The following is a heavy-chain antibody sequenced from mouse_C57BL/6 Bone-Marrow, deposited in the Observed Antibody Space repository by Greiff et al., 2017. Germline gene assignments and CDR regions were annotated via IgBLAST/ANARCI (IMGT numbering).Heavy chain of an antibody. D-gene: IGHD1-1*01. CDR2: IYIGNGYT. V-gene: IGHV1-58*01. Sequence: EVHLVESGAELVRPGSSVKMSCKTSGYTFTSYGLNWVKQRPGQGLEWIGYIYIGNGYTEYNEKFKGKATLTSDTSSSTAYMQLSSLTSEDSSIYFCARESYYYGSNYAMDYWGQGTSVTVSS. J-gene: IGHJ4*01. CDR3: ARESYYYGSNYAMDY. CDR1: GYTFTSYG.